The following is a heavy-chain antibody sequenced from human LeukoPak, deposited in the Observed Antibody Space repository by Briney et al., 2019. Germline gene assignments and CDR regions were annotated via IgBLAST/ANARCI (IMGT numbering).Heavy chain of an antibody. CDR1: GGSISTYY. D-gene: IGHD2-8*01. J-gene: IGHJ6*03. CDR2: IYTSGNT. CDR3: ARDVPYCTNGLCYVRDYYYYTDV. Sequence: KTSETLSLTCTVSGGSISTYYWTWIRQPAGKGLEWIGRIYTSGNTNYSPSLKSRVTMSVDTSKKQFSLKVNSVTAADTAVYYCARDVPYCTNGLCYVRDYYYYTDVWGKGTTVTVSS. V-gene: IGHV4-4*07.